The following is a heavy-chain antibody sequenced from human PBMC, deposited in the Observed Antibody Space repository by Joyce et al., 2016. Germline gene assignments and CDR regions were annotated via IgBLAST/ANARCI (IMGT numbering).Heavy chain of an antibody. CDR1: GSTFSSSS. V-gene: IGHV3-21*01. CDR2: SSGNSYYI. Sequence: QLVESGGGVVKPGGSLRLSCEASGSTFSSSSMSWFRQAPGKGLEWGAASSGNSYYIFHAETVRGRFTVSRDNAKKTLYLQMNSLRAEDSAVFYCARGGISYYYAMDVWGQGTTVTVSS. CDR3: ARGGISYYYAMDV. J-gene: IGHJ6*02. D-gene: IGHD3-16*01.